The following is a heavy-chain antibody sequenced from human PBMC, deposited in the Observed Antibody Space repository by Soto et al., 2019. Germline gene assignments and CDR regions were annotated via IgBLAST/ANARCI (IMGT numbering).Heavy chain of an antibody. D-gene: IGHD5-18*01. J-gene: IGHJ4*02. Sequence: PGGSLRLSCVASGFTFSSYAMQWVRQAPGKGLEFVSSISSNGGTTNYAYSVKGRFTISRDNSRDTLYLQMGSLRPEDMAVYYCARDGRAMNDYWGQGTLVTVS. CDR1: GFTFSSYA. CDR2: ISSNGGTT. V-gene: IGHV3-64*01. CDR3: ARDGRAMNDY.